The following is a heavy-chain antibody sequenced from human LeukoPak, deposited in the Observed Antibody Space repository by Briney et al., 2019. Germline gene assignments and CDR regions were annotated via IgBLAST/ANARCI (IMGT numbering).Heavy chain of an antibody. CDR2: INIDGDST. CDR3: TRGGSYDSGTYRLDY. J-gene: IGHJ4*02. D-gene: IGHD3-10*01. Sequence: PGGSLRLSCAASGFIFSSYWMHWVRQAPGKGLVWVSRINIDGDSTNYADSVKGRFTISRDNAKNMLYLQMNSLRAEDTAVYYCTRGGSYDSGTYRLDYWGQGTLVTASS. CDR1: GFIFSSYW. V-gene: IGHV3-74*01.